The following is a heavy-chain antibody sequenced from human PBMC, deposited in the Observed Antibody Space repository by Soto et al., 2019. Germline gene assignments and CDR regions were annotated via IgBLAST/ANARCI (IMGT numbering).Heavy chain of an antibody. J-gene: IGHJ4*02. CDR3: ARRDTSGLLRYFDN. CDR2: IVPNVGTV. V-gene: IGHV1-69*06. CDR1: GVTLSSFINYP. Sequence: QMQLVQSGAEVKKPGSSVKVSCKASGVTLSSFINYPINWVRQAPGQGLEWMGGIVPNVGTVNYAQKFQGRVTITADKSTGTAYMELSSLRSEDTALDYCARRDTSGLLRYFDNWGQGTLVTVSS. D-gene: IGHD3-3*01.